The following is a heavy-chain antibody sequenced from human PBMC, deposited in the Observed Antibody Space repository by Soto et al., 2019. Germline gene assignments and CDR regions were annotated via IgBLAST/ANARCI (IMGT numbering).Heavy chain of an antibody. Sequence: GASVKVSCKASGGTFSSYAISWVRQAPGQGLEWMGGIIPIFGTANYAQKFQGRVTITADESTSTAYMELSSLRSEDTAVYYCAREEGGDGYNPGYFDYWGQGTLVTVSS. CDR1: GGTFSSYA. D-gene: IGHD2-21*01. CDR2: IIPIFGTA. J-gene: IGHJ4*02. CDR3: AREEGGDGYNPGYFDY. V-gene: IGHV1-69*13.